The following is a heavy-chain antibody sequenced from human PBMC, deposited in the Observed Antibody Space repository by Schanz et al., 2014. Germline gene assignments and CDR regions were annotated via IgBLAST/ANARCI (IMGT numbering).Heavy chain of an antibody. CDR2: VCYDGSKK. J-gene: IGHJ6*02. CDR3: VKDLQRELLRDDHYYGMDV. V-gene: IGHV3-33*06. Sequence: QVHLVESGGGGVQSGKSLRLSCAASGFIFSNFGMHWVRQVPGKGLEWVAVVCYDGSKKYYADSVKGRFTTSRDNSKNTMYLQMNSLRAEDTAVYYCVKDLQRELLRDDHYYGMDVWGQGTTVTVSS. D-gene: IGHD1-26*01. CDR1: GFIFSNFG.